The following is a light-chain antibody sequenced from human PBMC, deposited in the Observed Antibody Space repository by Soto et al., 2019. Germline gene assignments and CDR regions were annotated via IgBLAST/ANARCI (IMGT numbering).Light chain of an antibody. V-gene: IGKV3D-15*01. CDR2: GAS. CDR1: QSVTSI. CDR3: QQYNNWPLT. J-gene: IGKJ5*01. Sequence: TQSPGTLSLSPGERATLSCRAVQSVTSIYLAWYQQKPGQAPRLLIYGASTRATGVPARFSGSGSGTEFTLTISSLQSEDFAVYCCQQYNNWPLTFGPGTRLEIK.